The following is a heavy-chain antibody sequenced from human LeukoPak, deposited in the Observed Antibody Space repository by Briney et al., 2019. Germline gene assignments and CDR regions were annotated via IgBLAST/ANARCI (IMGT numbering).Heavy chain of an antibody. J-gene: IGHJ6*03. CDR2: ISSTGGPT. Sequence: GGSLRLSCAASGITFSSYGMSWVRQAPGKGLEWVSSISSTGGPTYYADSVKGRFTNSRDNSKNTLYPQMNSLRAEDTAIYYCAKNGDRGAYCTGGTCYPYFYYYMDVWGKGTTVTI. CDR3: AKNGDRGAYCTGGTCYPYFYYYMDV. D-gene: IGHD2-15*01. V-gene: IGHV3-23*01. CDR1: GITFSSYG.